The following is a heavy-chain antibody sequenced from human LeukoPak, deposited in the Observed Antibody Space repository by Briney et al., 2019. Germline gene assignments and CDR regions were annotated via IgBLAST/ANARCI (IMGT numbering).Heavy chain of an antibody. CDR3: AKDRSPRNPYDILTDYYFDY. CDR2: ISGSGGST. D-gene: IGHD3-9*01. CDR1: GFTFSSYA. J-gene: IGHJ4*02. Sequence: PGGSLRLSCAASGFTFSSYAMSWVRQAPGKGLEWVSAISGSGGSTYYADSVKGRFTISRDNSKNTLYLQMNSLRAEDTAVYYCAKDRSPRNPYDILTDYYFDYWGQGTLVTVSS. V-gene: IGHV3-23*01.